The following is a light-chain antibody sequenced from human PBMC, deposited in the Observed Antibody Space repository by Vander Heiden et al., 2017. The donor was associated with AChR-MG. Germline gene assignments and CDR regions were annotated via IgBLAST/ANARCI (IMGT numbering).Light chain of an antibody. CDR3: HHDRPSHT. CDR2: GAA. CDR1: QSVSSNY. Sequence: VLTQSPGTLSLSPGGSATLSCKASQSVSSNYLAWYQQKPGQAPRLLIYGAANRAIGIPDRFSGGGSGTDFTLTISRLEPEDFAVYHWHHDRPSHTFGQGTKLDIK. J-gene: IGKJ2*01. V-gene: IGKV3-20*01.